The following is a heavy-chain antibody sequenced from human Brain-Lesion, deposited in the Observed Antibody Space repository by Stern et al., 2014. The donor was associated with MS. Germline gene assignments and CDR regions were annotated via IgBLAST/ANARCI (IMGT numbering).Heavy chain of an antibody. CDR3: ARFPAIRPHVFDS. CDR1: GGSISRSNW. Sequence: VQLVESGPGLVKPSGTLSLTCAVSGGSISRSNWGSWVRQSPGKGLEWIGQSGHGGSPLSTPSLKGRVPLSVDKPKTPFPLTLGSVTAADTAVYFCARFPAIRPHVFDSWGQGTLVTVSS. V-gene: IGHV4-4*02. CDR2: SGHGGSP. J-gene: IGHJ4*02.